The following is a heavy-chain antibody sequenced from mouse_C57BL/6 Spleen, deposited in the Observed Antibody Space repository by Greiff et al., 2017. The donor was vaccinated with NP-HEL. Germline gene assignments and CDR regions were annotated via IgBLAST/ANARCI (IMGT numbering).Heavy chain of an antibody. CDR3: ARRVHTYYAMDY. Sequence: VQLQQPGAELVMPGASVKLSCKASGYTFTSYWMHWVKQRPGQGLEWIGEIDPSDSYTNYNQKFKGKSTLTVDKSSSTAYMQLSSLTSEDSAVYYCARRVHTYYAMDYWGQGTSVTVSS. J-gene: IGHJ4*01. V-gene: IGHV1-69*01. D-gene: IGHD5-1-1*01. CDR1: GYTFTSYW. CDR2: IDPSDSYT.